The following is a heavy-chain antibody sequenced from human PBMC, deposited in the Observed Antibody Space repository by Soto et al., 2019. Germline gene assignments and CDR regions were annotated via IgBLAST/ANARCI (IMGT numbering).Heavy chain of an antibody. Sequence: QVQLVQSGAEVKKPGASVKVSCKASGYTFTSYGISWVRQARGQGLEWMGWISAYNGNTNYAQKLQGRVTMTTDSFTSRAYMELMSLSSDATAVDYCAREPGYGGDEMDDWGQGTLVTVSS. CDR2: ISAYNGNT. CDR3: AREPGYGGDEMDD. J-gene: IGHJ4*02. CDR1: GYTFTSYG. D-gene: IGHD5-12*01. V-gene: IGHV1-18*01.